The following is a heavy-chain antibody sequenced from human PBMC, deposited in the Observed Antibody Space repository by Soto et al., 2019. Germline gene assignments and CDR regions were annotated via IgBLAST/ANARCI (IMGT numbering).Heavy chain of an antibody. V-gene: IGHV4-59*01. CDR2: IYYRGST. Sequence: SETLSLTCTVSGCSISDFYWSWIRQPPGKGLEWIGYIYYRGSTNYNPSLKSRVTISVDTSKNQFSLNLRSMSPADTAVYYRAIAGGLAARTFDYWGPVTLVTLS. J-gene: IGHJ4*01. CDR3: AIAGGLAARTFDY. CDR1: GCSISDFY. D-gene: IGHD6-6*01.